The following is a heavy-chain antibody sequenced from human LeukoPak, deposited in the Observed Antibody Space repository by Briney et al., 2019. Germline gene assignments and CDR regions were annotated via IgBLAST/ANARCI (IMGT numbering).Heavy chain of an antibody. J-gene: IGHJ3*02. CDR1: GFTFSSSW. CDR3: AKLGEDAFDI. D-gene: IGHD3-16*01. V-gene: IGHV3-7*01. Sequence: GGSLRLSCAASGFTFSSSWMTWVRRAPGKGLEWVADIRKDGAERYYVDSVKGRFTISRDNAKNSLYLQMNSLRAEDTAVYYCAKLGEDAFDIWGQGTMVTVSS. CDR2: IRKDGAER.